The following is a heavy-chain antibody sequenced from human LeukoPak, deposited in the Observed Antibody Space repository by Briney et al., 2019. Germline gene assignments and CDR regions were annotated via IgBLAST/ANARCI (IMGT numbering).Heavy chain of an antibody. Sequence: SETLSLTCAVYGGSFSGHYWSWIRQPPGKGLEWIGYIHYSGTTNYNPSLRSRVTISRDTSKNQFSLKLSSVTPADTAVYYCASVVVTAIPSPFDIWGQGTMVTVSS. CDR2: IHYSGTT. J-gene: IGHJ3*02. V-gene: IGHV4-59*11. CDR3: ASVVVTAIPSPFDI. D-gene: IGHD2-21*02. CDR1: GGSFSGHY.